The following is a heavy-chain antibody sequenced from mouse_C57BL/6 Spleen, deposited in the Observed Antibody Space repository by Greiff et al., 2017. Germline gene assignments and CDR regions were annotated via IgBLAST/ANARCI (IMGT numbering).Heavy chain of an antibody. CDR1: GYTFTSYW. CDR2: INPSNGGP. J-gene: IGHJ3*01. CDR3: ARQESGLRQFAY. D-gene: IGHD2-4*01. V-gene: IGHV1-53*01. Sequence: QVQLQQPGTELVKPGASVKLSCKASGYTFTSYWMHWVQQRPGQGLEWIGNINPSNGGPNYNEKFKSKATLTVDKSSSTAYMQLSSLTSEDSAVYYCARQESGLRQFAYWGQGTLVTVSA.